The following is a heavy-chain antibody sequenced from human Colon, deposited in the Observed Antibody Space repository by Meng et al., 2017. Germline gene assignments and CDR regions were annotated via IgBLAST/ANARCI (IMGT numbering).Heavy chain of an antibody. Sequence: LPVSGPGLSHASVSLALPCCASCASVTSGQFRTWVRQPPGKGLEWIGEFHYTGPINYKPSLMSRVTISVDASRNQFSLRLTSVTAADTAVYYCAASSGWYRIDSWGQGTLVTVSS. CDR2: FHYTGPI. CDR3: AASSGWYRIDS. V-gene: IGHV4-4*02. J-gene: IGHJ4*02. D-gene: IGHD6-19*01. CDR1: CASVTSGQF.